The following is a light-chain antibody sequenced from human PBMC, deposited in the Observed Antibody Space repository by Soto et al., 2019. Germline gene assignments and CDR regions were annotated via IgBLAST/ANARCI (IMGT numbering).Light chain of an antibody. CDR2: DAS. J-gene: IGKJ4*01. CDR1: QSFNSY. CDR3: QQRSNWIT. Sequence: EIVLTQSPATLALSPGERATLSCRASQSFNSYVAWYQHKPGQSPRLLIYDASSRATGIPARFSGSGSGTDFTLTISSLEPEDFAVYYCQQRSNWITFGGGTKVEIK. V-gene: IGKV3-11*01.